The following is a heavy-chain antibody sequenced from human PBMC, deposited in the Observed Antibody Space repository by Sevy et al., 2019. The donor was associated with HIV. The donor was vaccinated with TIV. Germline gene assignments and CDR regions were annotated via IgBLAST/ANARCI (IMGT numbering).Heavy chain of an antibody. CDR2: INPNSGGT. J-gene: IGHJ5*02. CDR1: GYTFTGYY. V-gene: IGHV1-2*02. Sequence: ASVKVSCKASGYTFTGYYMHWVRQAPGQGLEWMGWINPNSGGTNYAQKFQGRVTMTRDTSISTAYMELSRLRSDDTAVYYCARERIAVAGTTYNWFDPWGQGTLVTSPQ. D-gene: IGHD6-19*01. CDR3: ARERIAVAGTTYNWFDP.